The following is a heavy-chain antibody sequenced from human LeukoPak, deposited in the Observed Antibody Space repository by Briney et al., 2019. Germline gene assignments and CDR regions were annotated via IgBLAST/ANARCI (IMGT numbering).Heavy chain of an antibody. D-gene: IGHD3-10*01. Sequence: GGSLRLSCAASGFMFSSNWMSWVRLAPGKGLEWVANIKEDGTETYYVDSVKGRFTISRDNAKNSLYLQMNSLRVEDTAVYYCAKRPYGSGSYYESHFDYWGQGTLVTVSS. CDR1: GFMFSSNW. CDR3: AKRPYGSGSYYESHFDY. J-gene: IGHJ4*02. CDR2: IKEDGTET. V-gene: IGHV3-7*03.